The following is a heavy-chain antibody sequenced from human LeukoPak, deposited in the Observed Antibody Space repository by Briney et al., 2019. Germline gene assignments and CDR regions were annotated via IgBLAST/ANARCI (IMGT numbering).Heavy chain of an antibody. CDR1: GGSISSGGYY. Sequence: SETLSLTCTVSGGSISSGGYYWSWIRQHPGKGLEWIGYIYYSGSTYYSPSLKSRVTISVDTSKNQFSLKLSSVTAADTAVYYCARSKQDANQYYDFWSGYRTSSGYMDVWGKGTTVTVSS. V-gene: IGHV4-31*03. CDR3: ARSKQDANQYYDFWSGYRTSSGYMDV. CDR2: IYYSGST. J-gene: IGHJ6*03. D-gene: IGHD3-3*01.